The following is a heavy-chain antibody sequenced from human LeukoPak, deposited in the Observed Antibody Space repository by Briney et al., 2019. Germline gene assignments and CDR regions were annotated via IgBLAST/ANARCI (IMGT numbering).Heavy chain of an antibody. D-gene: IGHD3-16*01. CDR1: GFSLSTSGVG. J-gene: IGHJ6*02. CDR2: IYWDDDK. V-gene: IGHV2-5*02. Sequence: SGPTLVNPTQTLTLTCTFSGFSLSTSGVGVGWIRQPPGKALEWLALIYWDDDKRYSPSLKSRLTITKDTSKNQVVLTMTNMGPLETATFFWAPAHWGGIRRPPFFFHGLGLWGQGTPVPV. CDR3: APAHWGGIRRPPFFFHGLGL.